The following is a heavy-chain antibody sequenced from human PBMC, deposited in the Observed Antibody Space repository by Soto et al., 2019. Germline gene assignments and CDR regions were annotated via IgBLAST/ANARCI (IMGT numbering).Heavy chain of an antibody. CDR2: IYYSGST. J-gene: IGHJ4*02. D-gene: IGHD6-13*01. V-gene: IGHV4-59*01. CDR1: GGSMSRYY. Sequence: QVHLQESGPGLVKPSETLSLTCTVSGGSMSRYYWSWIRQPPGKGLEWMGYIYYSGSTNYNPSLKSRVTISVDTSKNQFSLKLTSVTAADTAVYYCARDSAAGTGDYDYWGQGTLVTVSS. CDR3: ARDSAAGTGDYDY.